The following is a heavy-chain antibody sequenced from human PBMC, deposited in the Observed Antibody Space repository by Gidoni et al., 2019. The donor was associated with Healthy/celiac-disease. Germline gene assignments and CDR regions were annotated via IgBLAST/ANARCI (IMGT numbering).Heavy chain of an antibody. CDR3: ARGPWPPDYYYYYYGMDV. CDR1: GGSFSGYY. V-gene: IGHV4-34*01. J-gene: IGHJ6*02. D-gene: IGHD5-12*01. Sequence: QVQLQQWGAGLLKPSETLSLTCAVYGGSFSGYYWSWIRQPPGKGLEWIGEINHSGSTNYNPSLKSRVTISVDTSKNQFSLKLSSVTAADTAVYYCARGPWPPDYYYYYYGMDVWGQGTTVTVSS. CDR2: INHSGST.